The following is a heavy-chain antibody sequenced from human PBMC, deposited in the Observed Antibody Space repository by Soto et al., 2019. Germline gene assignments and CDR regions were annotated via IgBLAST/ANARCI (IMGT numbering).Heavy chain of an antibody. CDR2: IFYSGST. Sequence: SETLSLTCTVSGGYISPYYWSWVRQPPGKGLEWIAFIFYSGSTNYNPSLKSRVTISVDTSKNQFSLKLTSVTAADTAVYYCARHSSQNFDWLEYWGQGTLVTVSS. V-gene: IGHV4-59*08. J-gene: IGHJ4*02. CDR3: ARHSSQNFDWLEY. D-gene: IGHD3-9*01. CDR1: GGYISPYY.